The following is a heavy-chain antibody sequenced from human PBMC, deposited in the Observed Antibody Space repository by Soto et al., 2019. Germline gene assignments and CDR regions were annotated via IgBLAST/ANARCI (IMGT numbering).Heavy chain of an antibody. Sequence: GGSLRLSCAASGFTFSSYSMNWVRQAPGKGLEWVSYISSSSTIYYADSVKGRFTISRDNAKNSLYLQMNNLRDEDTAVYYCAKEVNYSFDYWGQGTPVTVSS. CDR3: AKEVNYSFDY. D-gene: IGHD4-4*01. CDR2: ISSSSTI. J-gene: IGHJ4*02. CDR1: GFTFSSYS. V-gene: IGHV3-48*02.